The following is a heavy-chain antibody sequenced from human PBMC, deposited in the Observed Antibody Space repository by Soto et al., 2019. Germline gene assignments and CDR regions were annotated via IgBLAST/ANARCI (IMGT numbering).Heavy chain of an antibody. CDR2: MNPNTGST. V-gene: IGHV1-8*01. CDR1: GYTFTSYE. Sequence: ASVKVSCKASGYTFTSYEINWVRQATGQGLEWMGWMNPNTGSTGYALNFQGRVTMTRDTSTSTVYMELSSLRSEDTAVYYCARVEVKDCSGGSCHDHEYDYWGQGTLVTVSS. D-gene: IGHD2-15*01. J-gene: IGHJ4*02. CDR3: ARVEVKDCSGGSCHDHEYDY.